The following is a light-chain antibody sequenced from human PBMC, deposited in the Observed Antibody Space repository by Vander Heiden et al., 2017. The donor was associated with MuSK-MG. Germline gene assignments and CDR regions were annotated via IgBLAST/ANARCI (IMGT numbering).Light chain of an antibody. J-gene: IGKJ4*01. CDR1: QDISNY. Sequence: IQVTQSPSSLSASVGDRVTITCQASQDISNYLNWYKQRPGKGPKLLVYDATDFETGVPSRFSGCGSGTDFTFTISSLQAEDIATYYCRQYDTLGPTFGGGTKVEIK. V-gene: IGKV1-33*01. CDR2: DAT. CDR3: RQYDTLGPT.